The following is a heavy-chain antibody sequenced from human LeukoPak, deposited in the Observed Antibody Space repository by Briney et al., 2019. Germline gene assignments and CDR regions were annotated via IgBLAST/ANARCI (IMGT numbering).Heavy chain of an antibody. CDR1: GYTFTSYA. CDR2: INTNTGNP. CDR3: ARVNRFGLQYYFDY. J-gene: IGHJ4*02. D-gene: IGHD3-10*01. Sequence: ASVKVSCKASGYTFTSYAMNWVRQAPGQGLEWMGWINTNTGNPTYAQGFTGRFVFSLDTSVSTAYLQISSLKAEDTAVYYCARVNRFGLQYYFDYWGQGTLVTVSS. V-gene: IGHV7-4-1*02.